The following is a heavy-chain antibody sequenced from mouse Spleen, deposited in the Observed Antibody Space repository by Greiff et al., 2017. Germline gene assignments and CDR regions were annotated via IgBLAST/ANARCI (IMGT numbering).Heavy chain of an antibody. CDR1: GYTFTSYW. V-gene: IGHV1-50*01. CDR2: IDPSDSYT. Sequence: QVHVKQPGAELVKPGASVKLSCKASGYTFTSYWMQWVKQRPGQGLEWIGEIDPSDSYTNYNQKFKGKATLTVDTSSSTAYMQLSSLTSEDSAVYYCARKGYRYGAMDYWGQGTSVTVSS. D-gene: IGHD2-14*01. J-gene: IGHJ4*01. CDR3: ARKGYRYGAMDY.